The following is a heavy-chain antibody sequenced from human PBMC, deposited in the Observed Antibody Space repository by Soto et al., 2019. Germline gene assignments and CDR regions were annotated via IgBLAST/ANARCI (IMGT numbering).Heavy chain of an antibody. J-gene: IGHJ4*02. CDR3: ARAKPLPRSSSSVFFDY. D-gene: IGHD6-6*01. CDR1: GFTFSSYS. V-gene: IGHV3-48*02. Sequence: EVQLVESGGGLVQPGGSPRLSCAASGFTFSSYSMNWVRQAPGKGLEWVSYISSSSSTIYYADSVKGRFTISRDNAKNSLYLQMNSLRDEDTAVYYCARAKPLPRSSSSVFFDYWGQGTLVTVSS. CDR2: ISSSSSTI.